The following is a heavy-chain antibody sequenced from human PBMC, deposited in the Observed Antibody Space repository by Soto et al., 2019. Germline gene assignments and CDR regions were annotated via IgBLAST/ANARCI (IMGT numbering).Heavy chain of an antibody. J-gene: IGHJ5*02. Sequence: QVQLQESGPGLVKPSQTLSLTCTVSGGSISSGGYYWSWVRQHPGKGLEWIGYIYYSGSTYYNPSVEERVTMSIDTSKNQFSRKLTSVTGSDTAVSYCARSIAPWGLGTLVTFSS. V-gene: IGHV4-31*03. CDR2: IYYSGST. CDR3: ARSIAP. CDR1: GGSISSGGYY.